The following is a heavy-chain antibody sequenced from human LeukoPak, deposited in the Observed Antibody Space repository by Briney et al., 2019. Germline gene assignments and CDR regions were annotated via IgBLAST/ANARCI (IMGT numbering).Heavy chain of an antibody. Sequence: PGRSLRLSCAASGFTFSSYAMHWVRQAPGKGLEWVAVISYDGSNKYYADSVKGRFTISRDNSKNTLYLQMSSLRAEDTAVYYCARDHLRYFDWLLPGYWGQGTLVTVSS. CDR3: ARDHLRYFDWLLPGY. J-gene: IGHJ4*02. CDR1: GFTFSSYA. V-gene: IGHV3-30*04. D-gene: IGHD3-9*01. CDR2: ISYDGSNK.